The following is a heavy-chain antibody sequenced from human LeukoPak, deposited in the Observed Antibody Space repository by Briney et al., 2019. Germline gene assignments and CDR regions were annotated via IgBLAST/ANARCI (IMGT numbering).Heavy chain of an antibody. CDR2: IAGSGGIT. CDR3: AKWGDYDVLTGYYDPDY. V-gene: IGHV3-23*01. D-gene: IGHD3-9*01. CDR1: GFTFSNYA. Sequence: GGSLRLSCVASGFTFSNYAMSWVRQAPGKGLEWISAIAGSGGITYYADSVKGRFTISRDNSKNTLYLQMNSLRAEDTAVYYCAKWGDYDVLTGYYDPDYWGQGTLVTVSS. J-gene: IGHJ4*02.